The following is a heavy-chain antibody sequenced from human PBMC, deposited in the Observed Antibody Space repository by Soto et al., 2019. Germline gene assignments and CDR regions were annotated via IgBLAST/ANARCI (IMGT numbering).Heavy chain of an antibody. CDR3: ARHLGIAAAGGWFDP. CDR1: GGSISSSSYY. D-gene: IGHD6-13*01. CDR2: IYYSGST. J-gene: IGHJ5*02. Sequence: SETLSLTCTVSGGSISSSSYYWGWIRQPPGKGLEWIGRIYYSGSTYYNPSLKSRVTISVDTSKNQFSLRLSSVTAADTAVYYCARHLGIAAAGGWFDPWGQGTLVTVSS. V-gene: IGHV4-39*01.